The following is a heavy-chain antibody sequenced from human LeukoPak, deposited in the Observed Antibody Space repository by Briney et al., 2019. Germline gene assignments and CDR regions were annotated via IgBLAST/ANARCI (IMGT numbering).Heavy chain of an antibody. CDR3: ARGGVITFGGVIVPFDY. Sequence: ASVKVSCKASGYTFTGYYMHWVRQAPGQGLEWMGWINPNSGGTNYAQKFQGWVTMTRDTSISTAYMELSRLRPDDTAVYYCARGGVITFGGVIVPFDYWGQGTLVTVSS. D-gene: IGHD3-16*02. CDR2: INPNSGGT. V-gene: IGHV1-2*04. CDR1: GYTFTGYY. J-gene: IGHJ4*02.